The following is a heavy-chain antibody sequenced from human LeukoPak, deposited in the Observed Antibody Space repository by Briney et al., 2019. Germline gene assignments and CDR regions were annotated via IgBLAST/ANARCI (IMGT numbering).Heavy chain of an antibody. Sequence: SETLSLTCTVSGGSISSSSYYWGWIRQPPGKGLEWIGSIYYSGSTYYNPSLKSRVTISVDTSENQFSLKLSSVTAADTAVYYCASPQAGQVAFDIWGQGTMVTVSS. J-gene: IGHJ3*02. V-gene: IGHV4-39*07. CDR2: IYYSGST. D-gene: IGHD6-13*01. CDR1: GGSISSSSYY. CDR3: ASPQAGQVAFDI.